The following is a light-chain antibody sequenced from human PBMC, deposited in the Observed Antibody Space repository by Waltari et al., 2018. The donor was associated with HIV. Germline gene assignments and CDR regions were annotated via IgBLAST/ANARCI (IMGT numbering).Light chain of an antibody. CDR1: QDISRS. J-gene: IGKJ3*01. Sequence: DIQMTQSPSSLSASVGDRVTITCQASQDISRSLNWYQQKPGKAPKLLIFDASNLEVGVPSRYSGRGSGTDFTFTISSLQPEDVATYYCQHYDNLPPGVTFGPGTKVDIK. CDR3: QHYDNLPPGVT. V-gene: IGKV1-33*01. CDR2: DAS.